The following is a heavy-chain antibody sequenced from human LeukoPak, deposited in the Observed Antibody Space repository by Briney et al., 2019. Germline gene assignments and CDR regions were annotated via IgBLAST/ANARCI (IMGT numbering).Heavy chain of an antibody. CDR2: ISAYNGNT. J-gene: IGHJ4*02. V-gene: IGHV1-18*01. CDR1: GYTFTSYG. CDR3: ARGVDNYDSSGYLV. D-gene: IGHD3-22*01. Sequence: GSVKVSCKASGYTFTSYGISWVRQAPGQGLEWMGWISAYNGNTNYAQKLQGRVTMTTDTSTSTAYMELRSLRSDDTAVYYCARGVDNYDSSGYLVWGQGTLVTVSS.